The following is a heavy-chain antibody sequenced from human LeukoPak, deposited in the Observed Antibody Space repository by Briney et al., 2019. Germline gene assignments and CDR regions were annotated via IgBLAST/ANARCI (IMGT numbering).Heavy chain of an antibody. CDR2: IYHSGST. Sequence: SETLSLTCTVSGGSISSGGYYWSWIRQPPGKGLEWIGYIYHSGSTYYNPSLKSRVTISVDRSKNQFSLKLSSVTAADTAVYYCAKVKSHDYTLGAFDIWGQGTMVTVSS. CDR3: AKVKSHDYTLGAFDI. CDR1: GGSISSGGYY. D-gene: IGHD4-11*01. V-gene: IGHV4-30-2*01. J-gene: IGHJ3*02.